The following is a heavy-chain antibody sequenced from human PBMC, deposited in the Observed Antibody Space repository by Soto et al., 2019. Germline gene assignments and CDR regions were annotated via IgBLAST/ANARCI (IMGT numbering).Heavy chain of an antibody. J-gene: IGHJ4*01. D-gene: IGHD3-10*01. V-gene: IGHV4-59*08. CDR2: FYYTGIT. CDR3: ARHVVVSLSFGERAHHFEY. CDR1: GGSISNYH. Sequence: PSETLSLTCTVSGGSISNYHWSWIRQPPGKGLEWIGYFYYTGITNYNPSLKSRISMSVDTSKNQFSLKLSSVTAADTAVYYCARHVVVSLSFGERAHHFEYWGHGTRVNVFS.